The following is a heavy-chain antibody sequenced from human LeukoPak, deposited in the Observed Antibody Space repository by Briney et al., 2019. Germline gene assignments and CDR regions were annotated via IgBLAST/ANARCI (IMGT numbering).Heavy chain of an antibody. CDR2: IKQDGSEK. Sequence: PGGSLRLSCAASGFTFSSYWMSWVRQAPGKGLEWVANIKQDGSEKYYVDSVKGRFTISRDNAKNSLYLQMNSLRAEDTAVYYCARGGIRFLEWLLSLCWGQGTLVTVSS. D-gene: IGHD3-3*01. CDR1: GFTFSSYW. J-gene: IGHJ4*02. V-gene: IGHV3-7*01. CDR3: ARGGIRFLEWLLSLC.